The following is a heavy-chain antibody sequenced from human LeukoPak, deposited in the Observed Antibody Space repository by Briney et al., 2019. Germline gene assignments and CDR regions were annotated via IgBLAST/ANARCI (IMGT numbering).Heavy chain of an antibody. D-gene: IGHD5-18*01. CDR1: GFTFSSYA. V-gene: IGHV3-23*01. Sequence: GGSLRLSCAASGFTFSSYAMSWVRQAPGKGLEWVSAISGSGGSTYYADSVKGRFTISRDNSKNTLYLQMNSLRVEDTAVYYCAKDFDSYGYWYYFDYWGQGTLVTVSS. J-gene: IGHJ4*02. CDR2: ISGSGGST. CDR3: AKDFDSYGYWYYFDY.